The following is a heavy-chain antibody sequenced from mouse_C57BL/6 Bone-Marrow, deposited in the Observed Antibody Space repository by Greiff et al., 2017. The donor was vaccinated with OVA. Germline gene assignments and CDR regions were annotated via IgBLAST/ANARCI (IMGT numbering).Heavy chain of an antibody. V-gene: IGHV1-7*01. J-gene: IGHJ2*01. CDR3: ASLSSFDY. D-gene: IGHD2-3*01. CDR2: INPSSGYT. Sequence: QVQLQQSGAELAKPGASVKLSCKASGYTFTSYWMHWVKQRPGQGLEWIGYINPSSGYTKYNQKFKDKATLNADKSSSTAYMQLSSLTYEDSAVYYCASLSSFDYWGQGTTLTVSS. CDR1: GYTFTSYW.